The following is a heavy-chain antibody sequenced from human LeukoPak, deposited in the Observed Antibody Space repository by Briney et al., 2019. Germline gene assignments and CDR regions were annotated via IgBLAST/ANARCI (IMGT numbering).Heavy chain of an antibody. CDR1: GGTFSSYA. J-gene: IGHJ4*02. V-gene: IGHV1-69*04. D-gene: IGHD6-19*01. Sequence: GASVKVSCKASGGTFSSYAISWVRQAPGQGLEWMGRIIPILGITNYAQKFQGRVTITADKSTSTVYMELSSLGSEDTAMYYCAIGYSSGWYDGDYWGQGTLVTVSS. CDR2: IIPILGIT. CDR3: AIGYSSGWYDGDY.